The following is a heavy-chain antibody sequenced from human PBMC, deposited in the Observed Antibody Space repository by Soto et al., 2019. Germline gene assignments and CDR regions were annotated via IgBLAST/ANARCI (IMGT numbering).Heavy chain of an antibody. CDR3: ARGVGELGYYYGMDV. Sequence: ASVKVCCKASGYTFTGYYMHWVRQAPGQGLEWMGWINPNSGGTNYAQKFQGWVTMTRDTSISTAYMELSRLRSDDTAVYYCARGVGELGYYYGMDVWGQGTTVTVSS. CDR2: INPNSGGT. CDR1: GYTFTGYY. D-gene: IGHD1-26*01. J-gene: IGHJ6*02. V-gene: IGHV1-2*04.